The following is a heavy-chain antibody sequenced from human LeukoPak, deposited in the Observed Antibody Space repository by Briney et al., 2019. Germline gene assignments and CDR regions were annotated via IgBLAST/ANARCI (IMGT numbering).Heavy chain of an antibody. J-gene: IGHJ4*02. Sequence: VQPGGSLRLSCAASGFTFSSYSMNWVRQAPGKGLEWVSYISSSSSTIYYADSVKGRFTISRDNARNSLYLQMNSLRAEDTAVYYCARAAPYYDSSGYYYYFDYWGQGTLVAVSS. CDR2: ISSSSSTI. CDR1: GFTFSSYS. CDR3: ARAAPYYDSSGYYYYFDY. V-gene: IGHV3-48*04. D-gene: IGHD3-22*01.